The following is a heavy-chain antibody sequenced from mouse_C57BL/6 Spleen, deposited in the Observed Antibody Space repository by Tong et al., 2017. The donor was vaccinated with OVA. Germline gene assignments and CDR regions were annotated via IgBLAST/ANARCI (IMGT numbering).Heavy chain of an antibody. CDR1: GYTFTDYE. CDR3: SIYYGYDEYYFDY. Sequence: VQLQESGAELVRPGASVTLSCKASGYTFTDYEMHWVKQAPVHGLEWIGAIDPETGGTAYNQKFKGKAILTADKSSSTAYMQLSSLTSEDSAVYFCSIYYGYDEYYFDYWGQGTTLTVSS. J-gene: IGHJ2*01. CDR2: IDPETGGT. V-gene: IGHV1-15*01. D-gene: IGHD2-2*01.